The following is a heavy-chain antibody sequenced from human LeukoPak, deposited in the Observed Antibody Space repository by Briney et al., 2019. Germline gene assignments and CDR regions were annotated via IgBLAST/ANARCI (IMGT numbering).Heavy chain of an antibody. V-gene: IGHV3-30-3*01. D-gene: IGHD1-26*01. CDR2: ISYDGSNK. Sequence: GGSLRLSYAAAGCTFSSYAMHWVRQAPGKGLEWVAVISYDGSNKYYADSVKGRFTISRDNSKNTLYLQMNSLRAEDTAVYYCARGPWRGSYCDYWGQGTLVTVSS. CDR1: GCTFSSYA. J-gene: IGHJ4*02. CDR3: ARGPWRGSYCDY.